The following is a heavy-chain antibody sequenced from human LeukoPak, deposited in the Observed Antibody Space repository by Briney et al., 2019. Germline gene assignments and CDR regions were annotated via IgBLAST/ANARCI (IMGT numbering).Heavy chain of an antibody. D-gene: IGHD6-13*01. V-gene: IGHV3-7*01. CDR1: GFTFNSYW. J-gene: IGHJ4*02. CDR3: ARDGAAAGADY. CDR2: IKEDGSEK. Sequence: GGSLRLSCAASGFTFNSYWMSWVRQAPGKGLEWVASIKEDGSEKYYVDSVKGRFTISRDNAKNSLYLQMNSLRAEDTAVYYCARDGAAAGADYWGQGTLVTVSS.